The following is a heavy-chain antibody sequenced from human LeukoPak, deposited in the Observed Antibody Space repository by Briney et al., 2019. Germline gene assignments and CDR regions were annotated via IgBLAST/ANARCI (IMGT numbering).Heavy chain of an antibody. J-gene: IGHJ4*02. CDR1: GFTFSSYA. V-gene: IGHV3-23*01. CDR2: ISGSGGST. Sequence: GGSLRLSCAASGFTFSSYAMSWVRQAPGKGLEWVSAISGSGGSTYYTDSVKGRFTISRDNSKNTMYLQMNSLRAEDTDVYYCAKDARYYYDSSGYYYGYWGQGTLVTVS. CDR3: AKDARYYYDSSGYYYGY. D-gene: IGHD3-22*01.